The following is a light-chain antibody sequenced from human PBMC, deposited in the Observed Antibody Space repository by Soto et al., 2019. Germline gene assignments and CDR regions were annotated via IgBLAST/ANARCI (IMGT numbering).Light chain of an antibody. CDR2: DAS. Sequence: EIVLTQSPATLSLSPGERATLSCRASQSIASFLAWYQQQPGQAPRLLIYDASNRATGIPARFGGSGSGTDFTLTISSLEPEDFAVYYCQQRSNWPPLFGGGTKVDIK. J-gene: IGKJ4*01. CDR3: QQRSNWPPL. CDR1: QSIASF. V-gene: IGKV3-11*01.